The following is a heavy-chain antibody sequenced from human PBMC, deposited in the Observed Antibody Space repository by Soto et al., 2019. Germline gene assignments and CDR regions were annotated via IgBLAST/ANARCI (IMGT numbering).Heavy chain of an antibody. CDR1: GGTFSSYA. D-gene: IGHD1-26*01. Sequence: SVKVSCKASGGTFSSYAISWVRQAPGQGLEWMGGIIPIFGTANHAQKFQGRVTITADESTSTAYMELSSLRSEDTAVYYCARGGGSYYGYNWFDPWGQGTLVTVSS. CDR2: IIPIFGTA. CDR3: ARGGGSYYGYNWFDP. V-gene: IGHV1-69*13. J-gene: IGHJ5*02.